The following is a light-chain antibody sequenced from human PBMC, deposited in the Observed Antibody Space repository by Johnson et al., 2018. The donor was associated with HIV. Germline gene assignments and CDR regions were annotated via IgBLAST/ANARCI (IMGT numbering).Light chain of an antibody. CDR3: GTWYSSLSGV. J-gene: IGLJ1*01. V-gene: IGLV1-51*01. Sequence: QSVLTQPPSVSAAPGQKVTISCSGSSSNIGNNYVSWYQQLPGTAPKLLIYDNNKRPSGIPDRFSGSKSGTSATLGITGLQTGDEADYYFGTWYSSLSGVFGTGTKVTVL. CDR2: DNN. CDR1: SSNIGNNY.